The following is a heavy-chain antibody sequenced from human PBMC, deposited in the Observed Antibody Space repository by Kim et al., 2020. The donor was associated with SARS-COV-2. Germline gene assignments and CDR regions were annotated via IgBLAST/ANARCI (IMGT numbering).Heavy chain of an antibody. J-gene: IGHJ6*02. CDR3: ARCSAYYDFWSGYFGMDV. D-gene: IGHD3-3*01. Sequence: GGSLRLSCAASGFTVSSNYMSWVRQAPGKGLEWVSVIYSGGSTYYADSVKGRFTISRDNSKNTLYLQMNSLRAEDTAVYYCARCSAYYDFWSGYFGMDVWGQGATGTVSS. V-gene: IGHV3-53*01. CDR2: IYSGGST. CDR1: GFTVSSNY.